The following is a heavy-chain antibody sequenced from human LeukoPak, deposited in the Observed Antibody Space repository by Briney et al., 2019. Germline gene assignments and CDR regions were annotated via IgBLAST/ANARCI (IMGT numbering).Heavy chain of an antibody. CDR3: AREWRWLQHDAFDI. CDR1: GGSISSYY. V-gene: IGHV4-59*01. CDR2: IYYSGST. D-gene: IGHD5-24*01. J-gene: IGHJ3*02. Sequence: SETLSLTCIVSGGSISSYYWSWIRQPPGKGLEWIGYIYYSGSTNYNPSLKSRVTISVDTSKNQFSLKLSSVTAADTAVYYCAREWRWLQHDAFDIWGQGTMVTVSS.